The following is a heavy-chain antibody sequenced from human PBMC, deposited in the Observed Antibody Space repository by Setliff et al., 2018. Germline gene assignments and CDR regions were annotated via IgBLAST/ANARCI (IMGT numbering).Heavy chain of an antibody. J-gene: IGHJ4*02. CDR1: GDSISNDYW. CDR3: AREGRWDYNYPIY. V-gene: IGHV4-4*02. CDR2: ISSSGAT. Sequence: SETLSLTCAVSGDSISNDYWWSWVRQPPERELEWIATISSSGATNYNSSLKSRVTLSRDVAKRQFALNLRSVTAVDTAVYYCAREGRWDYNYPIYWGQGILVTVSS. D-gene: IGHD5-12*01.